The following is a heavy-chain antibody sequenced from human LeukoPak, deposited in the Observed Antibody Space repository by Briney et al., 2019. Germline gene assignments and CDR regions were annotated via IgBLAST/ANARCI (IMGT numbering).Heavy chain of an antibody. Sequence: SETLSPTCTVSGGSISSYYWSWIRQPAGKGLEWIGRIYTSGSTNYNPSLKSRVTMSVDTSKNQFSLKLSSVTAADTAVYYCARHKSTYYYDSSGYLYFDYWGQGTLVTVSS. CDR3: ARHKSTYYYDSSGYLYFDY. J-gene: IGHJ4*02. CDR1: GGSISSYY. CDR2: IYTSGST. D-gene: IGHD3-22*01. V-gene: IGHV4-4*07.